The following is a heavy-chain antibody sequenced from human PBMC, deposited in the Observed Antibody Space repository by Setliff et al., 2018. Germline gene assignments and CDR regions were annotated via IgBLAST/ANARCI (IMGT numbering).Heavy chain of an antibody. CDR1: GYTFTDYY. V-gene: IGHV1-2*02. CDR2: INPNSGGT. Sequence: WASVKVSCKASGYTFTDYYMHWVRQAPGQGLEWMGWINPNSGGTNSAQKFQGRVTMTRDTSISTAYMELSRLRSDDTAVYYCARARDRPKFDDWGQGTLVTVSS. CDR3: ARARDRPKFDD. J-gene: IGHJ4*02. D-gene: IGHD3-22*01.